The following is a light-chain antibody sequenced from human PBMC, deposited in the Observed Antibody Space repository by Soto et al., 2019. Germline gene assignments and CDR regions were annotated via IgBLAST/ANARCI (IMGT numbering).Light chain of an antibody. Sequence: EFVLTQSAGTLSLSPGERATLSCRASQTVRSNYLAWYQQKHGQAPRLLIYDASSRATGIPDRFSGGGYGTDFNLTISRLETEDFAVYYCQQFSSYPLTFGGGTKVDIK. CDR3: QQFSSYPLT. CDR1: QTVRSNY. J-gene: IGKJ4*01. CDR2: DAS. V-gene: IGKV3-20*01.